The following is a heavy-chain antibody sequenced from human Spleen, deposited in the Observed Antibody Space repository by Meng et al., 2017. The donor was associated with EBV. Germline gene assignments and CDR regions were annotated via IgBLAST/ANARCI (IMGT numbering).Heavy chain of an antibody. CDR1: GDSISSFYY. CDR3: ARPFPSWQSPRLDPFGA. Sequence: LRDSGPRQVKPSETLSLTCTVSGDSISSFYYWGWIRQPPGRGLEWIGSVHYTGSTYYSPSLKSRVTVSVDTSKNQFSLRLTSVTAADTAVYYCARPFPSWQSPRLDPFGAWGQGTLVTVSS. V-gene: IGHV4-39*01. J-gene: IGHJ5*02. D-gene: IGHD6-19*01. CDR2: VHYTGST.